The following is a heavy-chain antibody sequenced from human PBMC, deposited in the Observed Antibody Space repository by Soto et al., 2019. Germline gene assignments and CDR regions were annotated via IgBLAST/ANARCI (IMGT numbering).Heavy chain of an antibody. J-gene: IGHJ4*02. CDR3: ARWKGVGTYYFDY. CDR2: ISANNGIT. Sequence: ASVKVSCKASGGTFRSYTISWVRQAPGQGLEWMGWISANNGITNYAQKLQGRVTMTTDTSTSTAYMELRSLRSDDTAVYYCARWKGVGTYYFDYWGQGTLVTVSS. D-gene: IGHD1-26*01. V-gene: IGHV1-18*01. CDR1: GGTFRSYT.